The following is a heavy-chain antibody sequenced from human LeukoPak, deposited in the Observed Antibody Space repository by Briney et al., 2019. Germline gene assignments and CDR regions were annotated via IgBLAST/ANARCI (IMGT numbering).Heavy chain of an antibody. J-gene: IGHJ4*02. CDR3: ARDPGRYFDY. Sequence: PGGSLRLSCAASGFTFSSYAMSWVRQAPGKGLEWVSAVSGSGGTTYYADSVKGRFTISRDNSKNTLYLQMNSLRAEDTAVYYCARDPGRYFDYWGQGTLVTVSS. CDR2: VSGSGGTT. V-gene: IGHV3-23*01. CDR1: GFTFSSYA.